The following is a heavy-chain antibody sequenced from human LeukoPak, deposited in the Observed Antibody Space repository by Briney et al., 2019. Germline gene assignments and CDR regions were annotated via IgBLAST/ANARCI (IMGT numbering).Heavy chain of an antibody. CDR1: GGSISSYY. J-gene: IGHJ3*02. CDR2: SYYSGST. D-gene: IGHD6-6*01. Sequence: SSETVSLTCSVSGGSISSYYWSWIRQPPGKGLEYIGYSYYSGSTDYNPSLQSRVTISVDTSNQFSLMLTSVTAADTAVYYCARQSIAARRAFDIWGQGAIVAVSS. V-gene: IGHV4-59*08. CDR3: ARQSIAARRAFDI.